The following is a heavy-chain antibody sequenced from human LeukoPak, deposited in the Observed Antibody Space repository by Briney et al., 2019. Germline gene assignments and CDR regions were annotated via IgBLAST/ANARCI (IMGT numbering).Heavy chain of an antibody. V-gene: IGHV3-53*04. CDR1: GFTDSSKL. J-gene: IGHJ3*02. CDR2: IYSGGST. D-gene: IGHD2-21*02. CDR3: ASARVIGIVVVTDAFDI. Sequence: GGSLRHSRSASGFTDSSKLVSGVGQAPGKGLEWVSVIYSGGSTDYADSVKGRFTISRHNSKNTLYLQMNSLRAEDTAVYYCASARVIGIVVVTDAFDIWGQGKMVTVSS.